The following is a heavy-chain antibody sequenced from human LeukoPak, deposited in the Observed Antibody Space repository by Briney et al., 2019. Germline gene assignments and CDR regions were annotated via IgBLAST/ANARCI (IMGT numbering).Heavy chain of an antibody. Sequence: GASVKVSCKASGYTFTGYYMHWVRQAPGQGLEWMGWINPNSGGTNYAQKFQGRVTMTRDTSISTAYMELSRLRSDDTAVYYCATKLGIYPNWYFDLWGRGTLVTVSS. J-gene: IGHJ2*01. CDR1: GYTFTGYY. CDR3: ATKLGIYPNWYFDL. D-gene: IGHD7-27*01. V-gene: IGHV1-2*02. CDR2: INPNSGGT.